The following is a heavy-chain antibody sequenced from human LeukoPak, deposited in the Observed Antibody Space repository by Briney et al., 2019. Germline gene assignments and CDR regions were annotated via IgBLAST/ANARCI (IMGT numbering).Heavy chain of an antibody. D-gene: IGHD2-21*02. CDR2: INHSGST. CDR1: GGSFSGYY. Sequence: SKTLSLTRAVYGGSFSGYYWSWIRQPPGKGLEWIGEINHSGSTNYNPSLKSRVTISVDTSKNQFSLKLSSVTAADTAVYYCARWSYCGGDCPTTFDYWGQGTLVTVSS. CDR3: ARWSYCGGDCPTTFDY. J-gene: IGHJ4*02. V-gene: IGHV4-34*01.